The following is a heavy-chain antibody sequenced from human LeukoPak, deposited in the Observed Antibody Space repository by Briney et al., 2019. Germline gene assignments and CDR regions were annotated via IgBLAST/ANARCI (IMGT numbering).Heavy chain of an antibody. J-gene: IGHJ3*02. CDR1: GGSFSGYY. CDR2: INHSGST. D-gene: IGHD2-21*01. CDR3: ARVSLRARAFDI. Sequence: KASETLSLTCAVYGGSFSGYYWSWIRQPPGKGLEWIGEINHSGSTNHNPSLKSRVTISVDTSKNQFSLKLSSVTAADTAVYYCARVSLRARAFDIWGQGTMVTVSS. V-gene: IGHV4-34*01.